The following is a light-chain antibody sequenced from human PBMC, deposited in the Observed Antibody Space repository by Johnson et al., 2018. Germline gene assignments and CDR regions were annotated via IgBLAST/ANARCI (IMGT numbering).Light chain of an antibody. Sequence: QSVLTQPPSVSAAPGQKVTISCSGSSSNIGNNYVSWYQQLPGTAPKLLIYENNKRPSGIPDRFSGSKYGTSATLGITGLQTGDEADYYCGTWDSSLSAGNVFGTGTNVTCL. CDR2: ENN. V-gene: IGLV1-51*02. CDR1: SSNIGNNY. J-gene: IGLJ1*01. CDR3: GTWDSSLSAGNV.